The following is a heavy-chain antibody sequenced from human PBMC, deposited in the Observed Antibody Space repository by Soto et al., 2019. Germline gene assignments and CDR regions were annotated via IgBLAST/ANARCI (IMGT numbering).Heavy chain of an antibody. CDR3: ATAGKIAAAGRVWDNWFDP. J-gene: IGHJ5*02. CDR1: GYTLTELS. Sequence: ASVKVSCKVSGYTLTELSMHWVRQAPGKGLEWMGGFDPEDGETIYAQKFQGRVTMTEDTSTDTAYMELSSLRSEDTAVYYCATAGKIAAAGRVWDNWFDPWGQGTMVTVYS. V-gene: IGHV1-24*01. CDR2: FDPEDGET. D-gene: IGHD6-13*01.